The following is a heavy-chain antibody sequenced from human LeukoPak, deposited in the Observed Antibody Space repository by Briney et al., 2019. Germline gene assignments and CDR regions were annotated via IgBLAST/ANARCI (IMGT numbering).Heavy chain of an antibody. CDR3: AATQEGVDY. CDR2: IYSGGNA. V-gene: IGHV3-66*02. J-gene: IGHJ4*02. Sequence: GRSLRLSCAASGFTVSGNYMSWVRQAPGKGLEWVSVIYSGGNAYYVDSVKGRFTISRDNSNNTLYLQMNSLRAEDTAVYYCAATQEGVDYWGQGTLVTVSS. CDR1: GFTVSGNY. D-gene: IGHD3-16*01.